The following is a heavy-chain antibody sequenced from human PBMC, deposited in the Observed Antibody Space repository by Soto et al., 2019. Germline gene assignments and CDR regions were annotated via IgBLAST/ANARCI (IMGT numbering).Heavy chain of an antibody. CDR2: IYYSGST. D-gene: IGHD3-10*01. CDR3: ASGAANYYYYGMDV. CDR1: GGSISSYY. Sequence: SETLSLTCTVSGGSISSYYWSWIRQPPGKGLEWIGYIYYSGSTNYNPSLKSRVTISVDTSKNQFSLKLSSVTAADTAVYYCASGAANYYYYGMDVWGQGITVTVSS. J-gene: IGHJ6*02. V-gene: IGHV4-59*01.